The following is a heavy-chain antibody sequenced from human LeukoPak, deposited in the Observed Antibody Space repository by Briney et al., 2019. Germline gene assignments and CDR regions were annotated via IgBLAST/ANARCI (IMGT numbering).Heavy chain of an antibody. CDR3: ARESGGSCYFIR. Sequence: ASVKVSCKASGYTFTGYYMHWVRQAPGQGLEWMGWINPNSGGTNYAQKFQGRVTMTRDTSISTAYMELSRLRSDDTAVYYRARESGGSCYFIRWGQGTLVTVSS. CDR1: GYTFTGYY. J-gene: IGHJ4*02. D-gene: IGHD2-15*01. CDR2: INPNSGGT. V-gene: IGHV1-2*02.